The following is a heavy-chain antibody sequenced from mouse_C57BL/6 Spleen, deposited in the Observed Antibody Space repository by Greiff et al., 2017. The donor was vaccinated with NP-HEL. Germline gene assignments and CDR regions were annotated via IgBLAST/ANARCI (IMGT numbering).Heavy chain of an antibody. CDR2: ISSGGDYI. CDR3: TREWGNYGLDY. V-gene: IGHV5-9-1*02. Sequence: EVQRVESGEGLVKPGGSLKLSCAASGFTFSSYAMSWVRQTPEKRLEWVAYISSGGDYIYYADTVKGRFTISRDNARNTLYLQMSSLKSEDTAMYYCTREWGNYGLDYWGQGTTLTVSS. CDR1: GFTFSSYA. D-gene: IGHD2-1*01. J-gene: IGHJ2*01.